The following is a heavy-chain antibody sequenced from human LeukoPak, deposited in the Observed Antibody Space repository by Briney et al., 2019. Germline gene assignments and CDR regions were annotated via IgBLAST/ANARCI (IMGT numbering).Heavy chain of an antibody. V-gene: IGHV3-74*01. Sequence: QTGGSLRLSCAASGFTFSIYWMHWVRQAPGKGLVWISRIKSDGNSTNYADSVKGRFTISRDNAKNTLYLQMNSLRAEDTAVYYCARDGSNWKWGQGTLVTVSS. CDR3: ARDGSNWK. D-gene: IGHD1-20*01. CDR1: GFTFSIYW. J-gene: IGHJ4*02. CDR2: IKSDGNST.